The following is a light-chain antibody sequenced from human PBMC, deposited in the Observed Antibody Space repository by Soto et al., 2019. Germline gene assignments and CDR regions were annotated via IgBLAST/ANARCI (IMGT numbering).Light chain of an antibody. Sequence: EIVMTQSPATLSVSPGERATLSCRASQSVDNYLAWYQQRPGQAPRLLVFSTSTRATGIPPRFSGSGSGTDFPLTISSLQSDDFAGYYCHQCKKWPLTFGQGTKLEIK. J-gene: IGKJ2*01. CDR2: STS. CDR3: HQCKKWPLT. V-gene: IGKV3-15*01. CDR1: QSVDNY.